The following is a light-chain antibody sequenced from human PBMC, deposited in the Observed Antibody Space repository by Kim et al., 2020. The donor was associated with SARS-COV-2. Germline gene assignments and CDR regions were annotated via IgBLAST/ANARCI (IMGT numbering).Light chain of an antibody. J-gene: IGKJ1*01. CDR2: DAS. V-gene: IGKV1-5*01. CDR3: QQYKTYPRT. Sequence: DIQMTQSPSTLSASIGDRVTITCRASQSISSWLAWFLIYDASRLGSGVPSRFSGSGSGTEFTLTISSLQPDDFATYHCQQYKTYPRTFGQGTKVEIK. CDR1: QSISSW.